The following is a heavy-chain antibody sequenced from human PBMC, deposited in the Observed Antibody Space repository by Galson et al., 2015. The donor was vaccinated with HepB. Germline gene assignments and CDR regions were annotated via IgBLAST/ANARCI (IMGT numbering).Heavy chain of an antibody. CDR3: ARAYSNYVGYYFDY. D-gene: IGHD4-11*01. Sequence: HPGKGLEWVGYIYYSGSTYSNPSLKSRVAMSVDTSKTQFSLKLSSVTAADTAVYFCARAYSNYVGYYFDYWGQGTLVTVSS. V-gene: IGHV4-31*02. CDR2: IYYSGST. J-gene: IGHJ4*02.